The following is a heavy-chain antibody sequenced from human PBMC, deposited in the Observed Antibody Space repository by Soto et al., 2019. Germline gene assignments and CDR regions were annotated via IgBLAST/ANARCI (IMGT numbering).Heavy chain of an antibody. CDR1: GGSFSGYY. J-gene: IGHJ4*02. Sequence: SETLSLTCAVYGGSFSGYYWTWIRQPPGKGLEWIGEINHSGNTNYNPSLKSRVTISLDMSKNQFSLKLRSVTAADTAVYYCARGFHSSALFSRYTKFDNWGQGTLVTVSS. V-gene: IGHV4-34*01. CDR3: ARGFHSSALFSRYTKFDN. CDR2: INHSGNT. D-gene: IGHD6-6*01.